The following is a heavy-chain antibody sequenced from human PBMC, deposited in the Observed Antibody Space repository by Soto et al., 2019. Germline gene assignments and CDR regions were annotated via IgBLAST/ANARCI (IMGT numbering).Heavy chain of an antibody. D-gene: IGHD4-4*01. Sequence: GGSLRLSCAASGFTFSSYWMSWARQAPGKGQERVANIKQDGSEKYYVDSVKGRFTISRDNAKNSLFLQMNSLRAEDTAVYYCARDDYSNYYYYCMDVWGKGTTVTVSS. CDR3: ARDDYSNYYYYCMDV. J-gene: IGHJ6*04. CDR2: IKQDGSEK. V-gene: IGHV3-7*01. CDR1: GFTFSSYW.